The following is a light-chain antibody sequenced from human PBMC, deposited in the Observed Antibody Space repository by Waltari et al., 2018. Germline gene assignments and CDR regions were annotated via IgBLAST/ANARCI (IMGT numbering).Light chain of an antibody. V-gene: IGLV4-69*01. CDR3: QTWDTDIHVV. Sequence: QLVLTQSPSASASLGASVKLTCTLSSGHSHYAIAWHQQQPKKGPRYLMKLNGDGSHTKGDGIPDRFSGPSSGAERFLTISSLQSEDEGDYYCQTWDTDIHVVFGGGTKLIVL. J-gene: IGLJ2*01. CDR1: SGHSHYA. CDR2: LNGDGSH.